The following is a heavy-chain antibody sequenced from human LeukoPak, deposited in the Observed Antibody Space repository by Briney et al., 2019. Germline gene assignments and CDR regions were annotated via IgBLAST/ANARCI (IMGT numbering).Heavy chain of an antibody. D-gene: IGHD3-10*01. V-gene: IGHV4-31*03. CDR2: IYYSGNT. CDR3: ARGAGFGEPRLDY. Sequence: SETLSLTCNVSGGSISSGGYYWSWIPQHPGKGLEWIGYIYYSGNTYYSPSLKSRVTISVDTSKNQFSLKLSSVTAADTAVYYCARGAGFGEPRLDYWGQGTLVTVSS. CDR1: GGSISSGGYY. J-gene: IGHJ4*02.